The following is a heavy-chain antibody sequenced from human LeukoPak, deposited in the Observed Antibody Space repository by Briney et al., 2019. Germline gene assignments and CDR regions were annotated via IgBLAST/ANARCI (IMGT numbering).Heavy chain of an antibody. V-gene: IGHV1-69*13. J-gene: IGHJ4*02. Sequence: SVKVSCKASGRTFTSYAIIWLRQAPGQGLEWMGGIIPIFGTANYAQKFQGRVTITADESTSTAYMELSSLRSEDTAVYYCAREGAYGDFTGVYWGQGTLVTVS. CDR3: AREGAYGDFTGVY. D-gene: IGHD4-17*01. CDR2: IIPIFGTA. CDR1: GRTFTSYA.